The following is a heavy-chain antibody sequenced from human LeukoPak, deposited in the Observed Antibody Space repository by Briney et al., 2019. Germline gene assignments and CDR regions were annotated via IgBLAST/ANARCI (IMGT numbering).Heavy chain of an antibody. CDR2: IDWDDDK. CDR3: ARDYYDSSGYSFGFDP. J-gene: IGHJ5*02. CDR1: GFPLSTSGMC. D-gene: IGHD3-22*01. V-gene: IGHV2-70*01. Sequence: SGPTLVNPTQTLTLTCTFSGFPLSTSGMCVSWIRQPPGKALEWLALIDWDDDKYYSTSPKTRLTISKDTSKNQVVLTMTNMDPVDTATYYCARDYYDSSGYSFGFDPWGQGTLVTVSS.